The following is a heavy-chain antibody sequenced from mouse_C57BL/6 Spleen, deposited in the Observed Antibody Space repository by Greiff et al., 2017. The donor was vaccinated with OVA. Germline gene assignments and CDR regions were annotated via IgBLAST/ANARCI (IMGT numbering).Heavy chain of an antibody. Sequence: QVQLQQSGPELVKPGASVKISCKASGYAFSSSWMNWVKQRPGKGLEWIGRIYPGDGDTNYNGKFKGKATLTADKSSSTAYMQRSSLTSEDSAVYFCAPDSSGLYYAMDYWGQGTSVTVSS. V-gene: IGHV1-82*01. J-gene: IGHJ4*01. CDR3: APDSSGLYYAMDY. CDR1: GYAFSSSW. CDR2: IYPGDGDT. D-gene: IGHD3-2*02.